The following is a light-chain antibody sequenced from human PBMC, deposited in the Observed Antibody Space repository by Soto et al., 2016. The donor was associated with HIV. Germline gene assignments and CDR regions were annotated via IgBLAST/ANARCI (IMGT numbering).Light chain of an antibody. CDR1: ALPRQY. CDR2: KNT. V-gene: IGLV3-25*03. Sequence: SYELTQPPSVSVSPGQTATITCSGDALPRQYAFWYQQKPGQAPVMIVSKNTERPSGVPERFSGSTSGTTITLTISRVQAEDEADYHCQSADFIGLYVLFGGGTTLTVL. J-gene: IGLJ2*01. CDR3: QSADFIGLYVL.